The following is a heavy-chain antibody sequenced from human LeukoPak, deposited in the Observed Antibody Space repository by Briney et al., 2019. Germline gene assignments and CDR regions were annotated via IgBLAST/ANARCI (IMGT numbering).Heavy chain of an antibody. CDR1: GFTFSSYE. J-gene: IGHJ6*04. V-gene: IGHV3-48*03. CDR3: AELGITIIGGV. D-gene: IGHD3-10*02. Sequence: QTGGSLRLSCAASGFTFSSYEMNWVRQAPGKGLEWVSYISSSGSTIYYADSVKGRFTIFRDNAKNSLYLQMNSLRAEDTAVYYCAELGITIIGGVWGKGTTVTISS. CDR2: ISSSGSTI.